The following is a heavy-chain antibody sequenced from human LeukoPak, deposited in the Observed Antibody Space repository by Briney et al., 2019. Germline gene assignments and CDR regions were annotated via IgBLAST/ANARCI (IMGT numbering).Heavy chain of an antibody. Sequence: SETLSLTCAVYGGSFSGYYWSWIRQPPGKGLEWIGEINHSGSTNYNPSLKSRVTISVDTSKNQFSLKLSSVTAADTAVYYCASRAYCGGDCYSIVWYFDLWGRGTLVTVSS. CDR2: INHSGST. CDR3: ASRAYCGGDCYSIVWYFDL. D-gene: IGHD2-21*02. J-gene: IGHJ2*01. V-gene: IGHV4-34*01. CDR1: GGSFSGYY.